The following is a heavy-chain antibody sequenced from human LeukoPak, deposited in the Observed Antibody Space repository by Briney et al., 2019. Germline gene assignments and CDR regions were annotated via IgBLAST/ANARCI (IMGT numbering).Heavy chain of an antibody. V-gene: IGHV1-2*04. CDR2: INPNSGGT. J-gene: IGHJ4*02. CDR1: GYTFTGYY. Sequence: ASVKVSCKASGYTFTGYYMHWVRQAPGQGLEWMGWINPNSGGTNYAQKFQGWVTMTRDTSISTAYMELSRLRSDDTAVYYCARDFLRGSGSYYFGYWGQGTLVTVSS. D-gene: IGHD3-10*01. CDR3: ARDFLRGSGSYYFGY.